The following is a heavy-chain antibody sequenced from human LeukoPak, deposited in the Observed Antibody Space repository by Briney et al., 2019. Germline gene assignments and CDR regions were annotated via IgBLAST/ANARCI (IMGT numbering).Heavy chain of an antibody. CDR2: IKSKTDGGTT. CDR3: TTGLGTHYSALDY. CDR1: GFTFSNAW. D-gene: IGHD2-21*01. Sequence: PGGSLRLSCAASGFTFSNAWMSWVRQAPGKGLEWVGRIKSKTDGGTTDYAAPVKGRFTISRDDSKNTLYLQMNSLKTEDTAVYYCTTGLGTHYSALDYWGQGTLVTVSS. J-gene: IGHJ4*02. V-gene: IGHV3-15*01.